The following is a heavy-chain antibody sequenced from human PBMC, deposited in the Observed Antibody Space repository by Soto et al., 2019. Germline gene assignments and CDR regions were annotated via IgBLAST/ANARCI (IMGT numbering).Heavy chain of an antibody. J-gene: IGHJ4*02. V-gene: IGHV3-48*04. CDR2: ISSSSST. Sequence: PGVSLRLSCASAGFTFSDYSMNWVRQAPGKGLEWVSYISSSSSTNYADSVKGRFTISRDNAKNTLYLQMNTLRAEDTAMYYCAIAVAGPTALAYWGQGNQVTVSS. D-gene: IGHD6-19*01. CDR3: AIAVAGPTALAY. CDR1: GFTFSDYS.